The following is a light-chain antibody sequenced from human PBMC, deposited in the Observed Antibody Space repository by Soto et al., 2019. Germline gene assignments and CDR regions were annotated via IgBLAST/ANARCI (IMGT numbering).Light chain of an antibody. V-gene: IGKV3-20*01. CDR1: QSVSSSY. CDR3: QHYGSLVLT. CDR2: GAS. J-gene: IGKJ4*01. Sequence: EIVLTQSPGTLPLSPGERATLSCRASQSVSSSYLAWYQQKPGQAPRLLIYGASRRATGIPDRFSGSGSGTDFTLTISRLEPEDFAVYYCQHYGSLVLTFGGGTKVEIK.